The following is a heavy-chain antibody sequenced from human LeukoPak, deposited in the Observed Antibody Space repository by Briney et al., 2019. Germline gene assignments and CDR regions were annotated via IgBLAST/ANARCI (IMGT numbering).Heavy chain of an antibody. CDR3: ARDPTHFYDYVWGSYRYSDNY. D-gene: IGHD3-16*02. CDR1: GFTFSSYW. J-gene: IGHJ4*02. V-gene: IGHV3-7*01. CDR2: IKQDGSEK. Sequence: GGSLRLSCAASGFTFSSYWMSWVRQAPGKGLEWVANIKQDGSEKYYVDSVKGRFTISRDNAKNSLYLQMNSLRAEDTAVYYCARDPTHFYDYVWGSYRYSDNYWGQGTLVTVSS.